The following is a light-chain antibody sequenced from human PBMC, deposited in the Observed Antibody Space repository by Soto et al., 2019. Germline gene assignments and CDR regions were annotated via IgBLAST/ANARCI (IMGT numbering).Light chain of an antibody. Sequence: QAVVTQEPSLTVSPGGTVTLTCGSSTGAVTSGHYPYWFQQKPGQAPRTLIYDTSNKHSWTPARFSGSLLGGKAALTLSGAQPEDEAEYYCLLSYSGALYVFGTGTQLPS. CDR1: TGAVTSGHY. CDR2: DTS. CDR3: LLSYSGALYV. V-gene: IGLV7-46*01. J-gene: IGLJ1*01.